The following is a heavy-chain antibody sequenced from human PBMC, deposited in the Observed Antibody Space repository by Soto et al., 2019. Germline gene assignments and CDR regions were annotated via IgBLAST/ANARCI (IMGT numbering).Heavy chain of an antibody. Sequence: SETLSLTCTVSGGSISSSSYYWGWIRQPPGKGLEWIGSIYYSGSTYYNPSLKSRVTISVDTSKNQFSLKLSSVTAADTAVYYCARREAAAGYFVYWGQGTLVTVSS. CDR2: IYYSGST. CDR1: GGSISSSSYY. CDR3: ARREAAAGYFVY. V-gene: IGHV4-39*01. D-gene: IGHD6-13*01. J-gene: IGHJ4*02.